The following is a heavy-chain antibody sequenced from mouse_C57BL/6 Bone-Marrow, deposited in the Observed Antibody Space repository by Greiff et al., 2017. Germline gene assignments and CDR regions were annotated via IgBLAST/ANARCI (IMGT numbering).Heavy chain of an antibody. CDR2: IHPNSGST. J-gene: IGHJ3*01. D-gene: IGHD1-1*01. Sequence: QVQLQQPGAELVKPGASVKLSCKASGYTFTSYWMHWVKQRPGQGLEWIGMIHPNSGSTNYNEKFKSKATLTVDKSSSTAYMQLSSLTSEYSAVYYCARDYGSSYSGAYWGQGTLVTVSA. CDR3: ARDYGSSYSGAY. CDR1: GYTFTSYW. V-gene: IGHV1-64*01.